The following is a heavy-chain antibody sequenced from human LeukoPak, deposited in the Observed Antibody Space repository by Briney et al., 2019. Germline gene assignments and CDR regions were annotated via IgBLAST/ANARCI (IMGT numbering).Heavy chain of an antibody. CDR3: ARGAYCTSINCYGFDY. CDR2: VYHSGTT. D-gene: IGHD2-2*01. CDR1: GGSFTAFY. V-gene: IGHV4-34*01. J-gene: IGHJ4*02. Sequence: PSETLSLTCTVSGGSFTAFYWSWIRQPPGKGLEWIGEVYHSGTTNYNPSLKSRVTLSVDTSKNQFSLKLASVTAADTAVYYCARGAYCTSINCYGFDYWGQGTLVTVSS.